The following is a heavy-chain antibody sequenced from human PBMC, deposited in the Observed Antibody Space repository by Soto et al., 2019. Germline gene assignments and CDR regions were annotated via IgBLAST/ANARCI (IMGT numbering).Heavy chain of an antibody. J-gene: IGHJ4*02. D-gene: IGHD3-22*01. CDR2: INPSGGST. V-gene: IGHV1-46*01. Sequence: ASVKVSCKASGYTFTSYYMHWVRQAPGQGLEWMGIINPSGGSTSYAQKFQGRVTMTEDTSTDTAYMELSSLRSEDTAVYYCARYYYASGGYDDYFDYWGQGTLVTVSS. CDR1: GYTFTSYY. CDR3: ARYYYASGGYDDYFDY.